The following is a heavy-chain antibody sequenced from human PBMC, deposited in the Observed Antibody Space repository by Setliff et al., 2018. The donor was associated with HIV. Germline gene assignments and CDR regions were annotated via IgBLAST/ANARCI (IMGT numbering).Heavy chain of an antibody. CDR1: GFIFSNYA. J-gene: IGHJ6*02. CDR2: ITSDGGNE. D-gene: IGHD3-10*01. CDR3: ARDQLAMVRRNGMDV. Sequence: PGGSLRLSCGASGFIFSNYAMQWVRQAPGKGLEWVAAITSDGGNEYYADSVKGRFTISRDNSKNTLYVQMNSLRVEDTAVYYCARDQLAMVRRNGMDVWGQGTTVTVSS. V-gene: IGHV3-30*04.